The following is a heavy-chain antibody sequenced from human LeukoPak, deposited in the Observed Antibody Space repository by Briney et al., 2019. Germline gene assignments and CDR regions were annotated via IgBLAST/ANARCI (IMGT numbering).Heavy chain of an antibody. CDR1: GGTFSSYA. CDR2: IIPILGIA. Sequence: ASVKVSCKASGGTFSSYAISWVRQAPGQGLEWMGRIIPILGIANYAQKFQGRVTITADKSTSTAYMELSSLRSEDTAVYYCARASSGRNAFDIWGQGTMVTVSS. CDR3: ARASSGRNAFDI. V-gene: IGHV1-69*04. J-gene: IGHJ3*02. D-gene: IGHD1-26*01.